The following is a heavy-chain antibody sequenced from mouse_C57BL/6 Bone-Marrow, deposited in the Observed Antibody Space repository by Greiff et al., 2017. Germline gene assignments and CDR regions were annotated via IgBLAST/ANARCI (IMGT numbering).Heavy chain of an antibody. J-gene: IGHJ3*01. Sequence: QVQLQQPGAELVKPGASVKMSCKASGYTFTSYWITWVKQRPGQGLEWIGDIYPGSGSTNYNEKFKGKATLTVDTSSSTAYMQLSSLTSADAAVDYCASVYYDSTLAYWGQGTLVTGSA. CDR2: IYPGSGST. CDR1: GYTFTSYW. D-gene: IGHD1-1*01. V-gene: IGHV1-55*01. CDR3: ASVYYDSTLAY.